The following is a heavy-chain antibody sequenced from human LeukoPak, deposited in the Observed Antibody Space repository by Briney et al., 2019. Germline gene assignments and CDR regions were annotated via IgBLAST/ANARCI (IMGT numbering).Heavy chain of an antibody. CDR3: ARPLDTGYYYGMDV. CDR2: MNPNSGNT. Sequence: GASVKVSCKASGYTFTSYDINWVRQATGQGLEWMGWMNPNSGNTGYAQKFQGRVTMTRNTSISTAYKELSSLRSEDTAVYYCARPLDTGYYYGMDVWGQGTTVTVSS. J-gene: IGHJ6*02. V-gene: IGHV1-8*01. CDR1: GYTFTSYD. D-gene: IGHD5-18*01.